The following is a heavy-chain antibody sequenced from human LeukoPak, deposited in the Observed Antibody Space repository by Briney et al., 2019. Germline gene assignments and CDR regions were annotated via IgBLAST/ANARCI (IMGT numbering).Heavy chain of an antibody. J-gene: IGHJ4*02. CDR1: GYTFTSYD. CDR3: ARGLDYYHRSGVAY. V-gene: IGHV1-8*01. D-gene: IGHD3-22*01. CDR2: MNPNSGNT. Sequence: ASVKVSCKASGYTFTSYDINWVRQATGQGLEWMGWMNPNSGNTDYAQKFQGRVTMTRNTSISTAYMELSSLRSEDTAVYYCARGLDYYHRSGVAYWGQGTLVTVSS.